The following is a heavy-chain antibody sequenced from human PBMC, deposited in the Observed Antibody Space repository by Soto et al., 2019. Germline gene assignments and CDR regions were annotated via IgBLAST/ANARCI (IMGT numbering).Heavy chain of an antibody. V-gene: IGHV4-39*01. CDR2: IYYSGST. Sequence: PSETLSLTCTVSGGSISSSSHYWGWIRQPPGKGLEWIGSIYYSGSTYYNPSLKSRVTISVDTSKNQFSLKLSSVTAADTAVYYCARFYSSGRYFDYWGQGTLVTVSS. D-gene: IGHD3-22*01. CDR1: GGSISSSSHY. J-gene: IGHJ4*02. CDR3: ARFYSSGRYFDY.